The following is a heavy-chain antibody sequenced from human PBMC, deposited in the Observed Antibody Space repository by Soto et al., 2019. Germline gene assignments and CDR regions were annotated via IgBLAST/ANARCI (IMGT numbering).Heavy chain of an antibody. J-gene: IGHJ6*02. D-gene: IGHD1-7*01. V-gene: IGHV3-23*01. CDR3: AKXANKLSITGPTVLPMDV. Sequence: GGSLRLSCAASGFTFSSYAMSWVRQAPGKGLEWVSAISGSGGSTYYADSVKGRFTISRDNSKNTLYLQMNSLRAEDTAVYYCAKXANKLSITGPTVLPMDVWGQGTTVTVSS. CDR1: GFTFSSYA. CDR2: ISGSGGST.